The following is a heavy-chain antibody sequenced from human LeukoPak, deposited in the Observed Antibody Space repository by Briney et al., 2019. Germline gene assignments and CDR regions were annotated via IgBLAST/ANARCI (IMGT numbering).Heavy chain of an antibody. V-gene: IGHV1-8*01. CDR3: ARNLYNTGDFES. CDR1: GYTFTNYD. J-gene: IGHJ4*02. Sequence: ASVKVSCKAFGYTFTNYDINWVRQATGQGLEWMGWMSPNSGNTGYAQKFQGRITMTRDTSISTAYMELSSLRSEDTAVYYCARNLYNTGDFESWGQGTLVTVSS. CDR2: MSPNSGNT. D-gene: IGHD1-14*01.